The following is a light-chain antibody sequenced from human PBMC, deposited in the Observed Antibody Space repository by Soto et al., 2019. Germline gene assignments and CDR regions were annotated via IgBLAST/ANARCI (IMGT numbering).Light chain of an antibody. CDR1: QSISIW. J-gene: IGKJ1*01. V-gene: IGKV1-5*03. Sequence: IQMTQSPSTLSASVGDRVTITCRACQSISIWLAWYQQKPGKAPKLLIYKASSLESEVPSRFSGSGSGTEFTLTINSLQPDDSATYYCQQYNSDSTFGQGTKVEIK. CDR2: KAS. CDR3: QQYNSDST.